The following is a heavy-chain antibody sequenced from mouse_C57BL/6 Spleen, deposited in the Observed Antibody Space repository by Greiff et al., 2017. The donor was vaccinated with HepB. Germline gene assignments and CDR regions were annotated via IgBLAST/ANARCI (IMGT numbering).Heavy chain of an antibody. J-gene: IGHJ4*01. V-gene: IGHV3-6*01. CDR2: IIYDGSN. CDR1: GYSITSGYY. CDR3: ARDRELFAMDY. Sequence: ESGPGLVNPSPSLSLPCSVTGYSITSGYYWTWIRQFPGNKLEWMVYIIYDGSNNYNPSLKNRNSITRDTTKNQVCLKLDSLTTEDTATYYCARDRELFAMDYWGQGTPGTVSS. D-gene: IGHD1-3*01.